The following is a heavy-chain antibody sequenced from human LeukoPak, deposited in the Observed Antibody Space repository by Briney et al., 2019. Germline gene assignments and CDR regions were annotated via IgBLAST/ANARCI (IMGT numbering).Heavy chain of an antibody. D-gene: IGHD5/OR15-5a*01. Sequence: NPSETLSLTCTVSGGSISSSSYYWGWLRQPPGKGLEWIGSIYYSGSTYYNPSLKSRVTISVDTSKNQFSLKLSSVTAADTAVYYCARHPISTIPRPNWFDPWGQGTLVTVSS. J-gene: IGHJ5*02. CDR3: ARHPISTIPRPNWFDP. CDR1: GGSISSSSYY. CDR2: IYYSGST. V-gene: IGHV4-39*01.